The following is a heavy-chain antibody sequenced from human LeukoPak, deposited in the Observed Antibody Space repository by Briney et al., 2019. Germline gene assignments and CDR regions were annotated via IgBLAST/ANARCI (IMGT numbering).Heavy chain of an antibody. Sequence: GGSLRLSCAASGFTFSSYAMSWVRQAPGKGLEWVSAISGSGGSTYYADSVKGRFTISRDNSKNTLYLQMNSLRAEDTAVYYCAKLLVRGVIIGYSDYWGQGTLVTVSS. D-gene: IGHD3-10*01. CDR1: GFTFSSYA. CDR3: AKLLVRGVIIGYSDY. J-gene: IGHJ4*02. V-gene: IGHV3-23*01. CDR2: ISGSGGST.